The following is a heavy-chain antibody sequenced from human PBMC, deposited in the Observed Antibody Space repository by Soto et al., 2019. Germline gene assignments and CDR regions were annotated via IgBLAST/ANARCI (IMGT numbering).Heavy chain of an antibody. CDR2: ISWNSGSI. D-gene: IGHD3-3*01. V-gene: IGHV3-9*01. CDR3: AKDGYDFWSGYQDYYYYMDV. Sequence: QPGGSLRLSCAASGFTFDDYAMHWVRQAPGKGLEWVSGISWNSGSIGYADSVKGRFTISRDNAKNSLYLQMNSLRAEDTALYYCAKDGYDFWSGYQDYYYYMDVWGKGTTVTVSS. J-gene: IGHJ6*03. CDR1: GFTFDDYA.